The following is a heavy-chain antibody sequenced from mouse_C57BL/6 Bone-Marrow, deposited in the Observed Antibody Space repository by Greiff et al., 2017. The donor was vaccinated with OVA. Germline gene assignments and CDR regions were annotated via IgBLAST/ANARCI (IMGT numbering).Heavy chain of an antibody. D-gene: IGHD2-3*01. CDR1: GFTFSSYA. CDR2: ISDGGSYT. CDR3: ARDEGYDGAWFAY. V-gene: IGHV5-4*01. Sequence: EVQLQESGGGLVKPGGSLKLSCAASGFTFSSYAMSWVRQTPEKRLEWVATISDGGSYTYYPDNVKGRFTISRDNAKNNLYLQMSHLKSEDTAMYYCARDEGYDGAWFAYWGQGTLVTVSA. J-gene: IGHJ3*01.